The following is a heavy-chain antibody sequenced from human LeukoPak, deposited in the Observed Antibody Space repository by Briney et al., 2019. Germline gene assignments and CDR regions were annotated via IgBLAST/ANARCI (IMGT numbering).Heavy chain of an antibody. D-gene: IGHD2-2*02. V-gene: IGHV4-59*08. CDR2: IYYSGST. J-gene: IGHJ6*02. Sequence: SETLSLTCTVSGGSISSYYWSWIRQPPGKGLEWIGYIYYSGSTNYNPSLKSRVTISVDTSKNQFSLKLSSVTAADTAVYYCARSGQLLYEIYCYGMDVWGQGTTVTVSS. CDR1: GGSISSYY. CDR3: ARSGQLLYEIYCYGMDV.